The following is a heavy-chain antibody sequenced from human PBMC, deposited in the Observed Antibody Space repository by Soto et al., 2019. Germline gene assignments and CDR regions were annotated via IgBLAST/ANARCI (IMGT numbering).Heavy chain of an antibody. J-gene: IGHJ4*02. D-gene: IGHD3-9*01. V-gene: IGHV3-74*01. CDR2: IDPYDTGI. Sequence: GGSLRLSCAASGFTFSKYWFHWVRQAPGKGLMWVSRIDPYDTGITYADSVKGRFTISRDNARNTLYLQMDSLTAEDTAVYYCARDMTGADDYMGQGTLVTVSS. CDR1: GFTFSKYW. CDR3: ARDMTGADDY.